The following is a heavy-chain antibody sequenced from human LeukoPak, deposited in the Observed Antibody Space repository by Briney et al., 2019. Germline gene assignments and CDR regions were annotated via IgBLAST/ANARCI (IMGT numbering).Heavy chain of an antibody. CDR2: IHPVDSDT. CDR3: ARLYCSSTSCYVGWFDP. J-gene: IGHJ5*02. V-gene: IGHV5-51*01. CDR1: GYSFTSYW. Sequence: GESLKISCQGSGYSFTSYWIGWVRQIPGKGLEWMGIIHPVDSDTRYSPSFQGQVTISADKSISTAYLQWSSLKASDTAVYYCARLYCSSTSCYVGWFDPWGQGTLVTVSS. D-gene: IGHD2-2*01.